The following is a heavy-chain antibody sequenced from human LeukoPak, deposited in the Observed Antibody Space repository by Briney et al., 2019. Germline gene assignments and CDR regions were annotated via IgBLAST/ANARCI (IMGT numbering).Heavy chain of an antibody. Sequence: SVKVSCKASGYTFTSYAMNWVRQAPGQGLEWMGGIIPIFGTTNYAQKFQDRVTITADKSTSTAYMELSSLRSEDTAVYYCARVVGLTGYSSSWYSGYYYYMDVWGKGTTVTVSS. CDR1: GYTFTSYA. V-gene: IGHV1-69*06. CDR2: IIPIFGTT. CDR3: ARVVGLTGYSSSWYSGYYYYMDV. J-gene: IGHJ6*03. D-gene: IGHD6-13*01.